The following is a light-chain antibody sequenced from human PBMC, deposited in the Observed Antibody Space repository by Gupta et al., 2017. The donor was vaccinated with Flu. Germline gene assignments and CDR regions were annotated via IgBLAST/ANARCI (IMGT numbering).Light chain of an antibody. J-gene: IGKJ5*01. V-gene: IGKV3D-15*01. CDR1: QSVRNS. CDR2: GAS. CDR3: QQNHNWPPVT. Sequence: EIVMTQSPATLSVSPGERATLSCRASQSVRNSLAWYQQKPGQAPRLLIYGASTRDTGIPARFGGSGNGKEFTLTISSRQSEDFAVYYCQQNHNWPPVTFGQGTQLDIK.